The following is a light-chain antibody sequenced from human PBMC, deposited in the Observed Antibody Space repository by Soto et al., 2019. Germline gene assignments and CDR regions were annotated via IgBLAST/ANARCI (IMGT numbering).Light chain of an antibody. V-gene: IGKV2-28*01. CDR1: QSLLHSNGYKY. CDR2: LGS. J-gene: IGKJ1*01. CDR3: QQYYSFPWT. Sequence: DIVMTQSPLGLAVTPGEPSSVSCRSSQSLLHSNGYKYLDWYLQKQGQSPQXVIYLGSTRSSGVPDRFSGSGYGTDFTITISCMKSEDFETYYCQQYYSFPWTFGHGTKVDIK.